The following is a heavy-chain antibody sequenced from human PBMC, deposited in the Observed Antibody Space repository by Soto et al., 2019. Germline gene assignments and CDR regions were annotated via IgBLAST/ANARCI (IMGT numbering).Heavy chain of an antibody. D-gene: IGHD2-2*01. Sequence: SETLSLTCAVYGGSFSGYYWSWIRQPPGKGLEWIGEINHSGSTNYNPSLKSRVTISVDRSKNQFSLKLSSVTAADTAVYYCARGVVVVPAATYYFDYWGQGTLVTVSS. CDR2: INHSGST. CDR3: ARGVVVVPAATYYFDY. CDR1: GGSFSGYY. V-gene: IGHV4-34*01. J-gene: IGHJ4*02.